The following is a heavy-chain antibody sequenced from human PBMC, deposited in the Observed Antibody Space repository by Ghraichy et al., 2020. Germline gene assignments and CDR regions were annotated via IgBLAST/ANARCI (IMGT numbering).Heavy chain of an antibody. D-gene: IGHD5-12*01. V-gene: IGHV3-33*01. CDR2: IWYDGSNK. CDR3: AREADIVATISLDP. Sequence: GGSLRLSCAASGFTFSSYGMHWVRQAPGKGLEWVAVIWYDGSNKYYADSVKGRFTISRDNSKNTLYLQMNSLRAEDTAVYYCAREADIVATISLDPWGQGTLVTVSS. CDR1: GFTFSSYG. J-gene: IGHJ5*02.